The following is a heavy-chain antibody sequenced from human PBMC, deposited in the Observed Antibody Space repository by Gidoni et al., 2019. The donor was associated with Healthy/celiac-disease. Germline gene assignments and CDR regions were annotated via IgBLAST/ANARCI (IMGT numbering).Heavy chain of an antibody. J-gene: IGHJ6*02. CDR1: GYTFPSYY. Sequence: QVQLVQSGAEVMKPGASVKVSCKASGYTFPSYYMHWVRQDPGQGLEWLGIINPSGGSTSYAQKFQGRVTMTRDTSTSTVYMELSSLRSEDTAVYYCARDPYGGNSVNYYYGMDVWGQGTTVTVSS. D-gene: IGHD2-21*02. CDR3: ARDPYGGNSVNYYYGMDV. CDR2: INPSGGST. V-gene: IGHV1-46*01.